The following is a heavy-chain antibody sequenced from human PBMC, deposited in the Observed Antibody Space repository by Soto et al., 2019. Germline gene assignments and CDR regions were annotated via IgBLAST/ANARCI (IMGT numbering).Heavy chain of an antibody. V-gene: IGHV4-34*01. CDR2: INHSGST. J-gene: IGHJ3*02. Sequence: SETLSLTCAVYGGSFSGYYWSWIRQPPGKGLEWIGEINHSGSTNYNPSLKSRVNISVDTSKNQFSLKLSSVTAADTAVYYCARERRLFRDVFDIWGQGTMVTVSS. CDR1: GGSFSGYY. CDR3: ARERRLFRDVFDI. D-gene: IGHD2-21*01.